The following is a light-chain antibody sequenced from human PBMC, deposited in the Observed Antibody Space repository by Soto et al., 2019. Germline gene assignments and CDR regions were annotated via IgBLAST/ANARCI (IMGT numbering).Light chain of an antibody. J-gene: IGKJ1*01. CDR1: QSISSS. CDR2: GAS. CDR3: QQYKNWPPT. V-gene: IGKV1-39*01. Sequence: DIQMTQSPSSLSASVGDRVTITCRASQSISSSLNWYQQQPGKAPKLLIYGASSLQSGVPSRFSGSGSGTDFTLSISSLQPEDFAVYYCQQYKNWPPTFGQGTKVEI.